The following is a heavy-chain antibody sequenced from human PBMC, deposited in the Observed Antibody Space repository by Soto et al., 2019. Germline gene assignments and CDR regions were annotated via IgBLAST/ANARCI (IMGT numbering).Heavy chain of an antibody. CDR3: AREGALGLDV. J-gene: IGHJ6*02. V-gene: IGHV3-74*03. Sequence: EVRLEEAGGGLVQPGGSLRVSCSGSGFIFSSFWMHWVRQGPGKGLEWVSRINGDGASLAYADSVKGRFSISRDNVKNNLHLQMNSLGADDTAVYFCAREGALGLDVWGRGTTVTVSS. CDR1: GFIFSSFW. CDR2: INGDGASL.